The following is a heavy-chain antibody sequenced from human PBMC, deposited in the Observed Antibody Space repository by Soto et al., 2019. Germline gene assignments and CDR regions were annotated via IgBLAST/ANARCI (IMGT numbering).Heavy chain of an antibody. CDR2: IIPIFGTA. Sequence: QVQLVQSGAEVKKPGSSVKVSCKASVGTFSSYAISWVRQAPGQGLEWMGGIIPIFGTANYAQKFQGRVTITADESTSTAYMELSSLRSDDTAVYYCARWSYSSGWAQDQFDYWGQGTLGTVSS. CDR1: VGTFSSYA. CDR3: ARWSYSSGWAQDQFDY. D-gene: IGHD6-19*01. V-gene: IGHV1-69*12. J-gene: IGHJ4*02.